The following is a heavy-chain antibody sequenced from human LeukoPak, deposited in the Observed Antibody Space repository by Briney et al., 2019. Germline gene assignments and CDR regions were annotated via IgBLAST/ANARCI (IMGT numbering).Heavy chain of an antibody. CDR1: GGSFSGHY. CDR2: INHSGST. D-gene: IGHD5-18*01. J-gene: IGHJ6*03. Sequence: SETLSLTCAVYGGSFSGHYWSWVRQPPGKGLEWIGEINHSGSTNYNPSLKSRVTISVDTSKNQFSLKLSSVTAADTAVYYCARGERGYSYATGYYYYMDVWGKGTTVTVSS. CDR3: ARGERGYSYATGYYYYMDV. V-gene: IGHV4-34*01.